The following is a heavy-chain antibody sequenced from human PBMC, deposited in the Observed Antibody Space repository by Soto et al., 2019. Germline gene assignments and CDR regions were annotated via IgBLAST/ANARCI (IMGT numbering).Heavy chain of an antibody. CDR3: AAYTMIVGYYFDY. J-gene: IGHJ4*02. CDR1: GGSISSGDYY. Sequence: SETLSLTCTVSGGSISSGDYYWSWIRQPPGNGLEWIGYIYYSGSTYYNPSLKSRVTISVDTSKNQFSLKLSSVTAADTAVYYCAAYTMIVGYYFDYWGQGTLVTVSS. D-gene: IGHD3-22*01. V-gene: IGHV4-30-4*01. CDR2: IYYSGST.